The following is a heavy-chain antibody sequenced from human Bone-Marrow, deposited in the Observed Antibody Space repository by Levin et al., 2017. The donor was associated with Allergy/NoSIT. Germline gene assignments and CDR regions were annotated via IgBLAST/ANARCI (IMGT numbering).Heavy chain of an antibody. J-gene: IGHJ4*02. CDR3: ARDDLRGWFSFPDH. V-gene: IGHV3-30*04. Sequence: PGGSLRLSCAASGFTFSNYAIHWVRQAPGKGLEWVAVISYDGRNKYYADSVKGRFTISKDKSKNTLYLQMNSLGLEDTAVYYCARDDLRGWFSFPDHWGQGTLVTVSS. D-gene: IGHD6-19*01. CDR2: ISYDGRNK. CDR1: GFTFSNYA.